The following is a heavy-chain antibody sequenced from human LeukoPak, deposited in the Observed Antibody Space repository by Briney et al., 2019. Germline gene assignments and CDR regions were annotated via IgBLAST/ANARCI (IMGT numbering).Heavy chain of an antibody. CDR2: IRGSGVST. CDR3: AKGRDYYDD. V-gene: IGHV3-23*01. CDR1: GFNFISYS. J-gene: IGHJ4*02. Sequence: GGSLRLSCAASGFNFISYSMSWVRQVPGKGLEWVSVIRGSGVSTYYADSVKGRFTISRDNSKNTLYLQMNNLRADDTAVYYCAKGRDYYDDWGQGTLVTVSS.